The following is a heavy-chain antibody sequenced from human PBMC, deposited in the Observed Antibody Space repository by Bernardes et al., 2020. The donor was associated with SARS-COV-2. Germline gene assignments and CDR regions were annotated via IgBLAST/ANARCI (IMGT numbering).Heavy chain of an antibody. J-gene: IGHJ6*02. Sequence: SVKVSCKASGYTFTSYGISWVRQAPGQGLEWMGWISAYNGNTNYAQKLQGRVTMTTDTSTSTAYMELRSLRSDDTAVYYCARVRRGYSYGWYYYYGMDVWGQGTTVTVSS. D-gene: IGHD5-18*01. CDR3: ARVRRGYSYGWYYYYGMDV. CDR1: GYTFTSYG. V-gene: IGHV1-18*01. CDR2: ISAYNGNT.